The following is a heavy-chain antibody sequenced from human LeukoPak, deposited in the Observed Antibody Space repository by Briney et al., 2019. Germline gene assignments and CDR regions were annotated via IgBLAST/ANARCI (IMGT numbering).Heavy chain of an antibody. CDR3: ARDNTNWSFDY. J-gene: IGHJ4*02. Sequence: ASVKVSFKASGYTFTGYGISWVRQAPGQGLEWMGWISAYNGNTNYAQKLQGRVTMTTDTSTSTAYMELRSLRSDDTAMYYCARDNTNWSFDYWGQGTLVTVSS. CDR2: ISAYNGNT. CDR1: GYTFTGYG. D-gene: IGHD1-1*01. V-gene: IGHV1-18*01.